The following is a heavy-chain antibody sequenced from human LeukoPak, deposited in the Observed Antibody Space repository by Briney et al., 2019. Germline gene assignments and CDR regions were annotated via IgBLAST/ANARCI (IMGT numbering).Heavy chain of an antibody. D-gene: IGHD3-10*01. CDR1: GGSFSGYY. CDR3: ASRPYGSGNV. V-gene: IGHV4-34*01. J-gene: IGHJ3*01. Sequence: PSETLSLTCAVYGGSFSGYYWSWIRQPPGKGLEWTGEINHSGSTNYNPSLKSRVTISVDTSKNQFSLKLSSVTAADTAVYYCASRPYGSGNVWGQGTMVTVSS. CDR2: INHSGST.